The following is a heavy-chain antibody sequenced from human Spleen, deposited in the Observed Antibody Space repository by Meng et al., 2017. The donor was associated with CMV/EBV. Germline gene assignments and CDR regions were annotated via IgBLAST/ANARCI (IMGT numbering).Heavy chain of an antibody. CDR3: ARRRVGVVIIRAYFDY. CDR2: IYYSGST. V-gene: IGHV4-39*07. Sequence: SETLSLTCTVSGGSISSSSYYWGWIRQPPGKGLEWIGSIYYSGSTYYNPSLKSRVTISVDTSKNQFSLKLSSVTAADTAVYYCARRRVGVVIIRAYFDYWGQGTLVTVSS. D-gene: IGHD3-3*01. J-gene: IGHJ4*02. CDR1: GGSISSSSYY.